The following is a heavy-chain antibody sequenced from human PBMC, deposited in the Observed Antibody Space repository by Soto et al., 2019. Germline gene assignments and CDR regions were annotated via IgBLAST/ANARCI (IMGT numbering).Heavy chain of an antibody. D-gene: IGHD3-9*01. J-gene: IGHJ6*02. CDR3: ARDSGDYDILTGYSLGMDV. V-gene: IGHV4-59*01. Sequence: PSETLSLTCTVSGGSISSYYWSWIRQPPGKGLEWIGYIYYSGSTNYNPSIKSRVTISVDTSKNQFSLKLSSVTAADTAVYYCARDSGDYDILTGYSLGMDVWGQGTTVT. CDR1: GGSISSYY. CDR2: IYYSGST.